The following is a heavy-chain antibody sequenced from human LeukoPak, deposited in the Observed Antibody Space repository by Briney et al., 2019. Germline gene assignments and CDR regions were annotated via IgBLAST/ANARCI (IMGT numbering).Heavy chain of an antibody. J-gene: IGHJ4*02. D-gene: IGHD2-15*01. Sequence: GGSLRLSCAASEFTFSSYGMHWVRQAPGKGLEWVAFIRYDGSNKYYADSVKGRFTISRDNAKNSLYLQMNSLRAEDTAVYYCARVGRYSTTFDYWGQGTLVTVSS. CDR3: ARVGRYSTTFDY. V-gene: IGHV3-30*02. CDR2: IRYDGSNK. CDR1: EFTFSSYG.